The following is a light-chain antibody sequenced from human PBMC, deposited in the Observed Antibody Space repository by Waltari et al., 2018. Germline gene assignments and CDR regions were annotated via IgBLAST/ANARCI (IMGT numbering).Light chain of an antibody. CDR2: DAS. V-gene: IGKV1-8*01. CDR1: QDISSY. J-gene: IGKJ3*01. CDR3: QQYYDYPLT. Sequence: AIRITQSPSSLSASTGDKVTLSCRASQDISSYLAWYQQEPGKAPKLLIYDASTLQRGVPSRFSGSGSGTDFTLTLNCLQSEDFATYYGQQYYDYPLTFGPGTKVDIK.